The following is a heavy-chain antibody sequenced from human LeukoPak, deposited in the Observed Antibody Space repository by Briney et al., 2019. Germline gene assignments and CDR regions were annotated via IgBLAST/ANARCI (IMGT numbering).Heavy chain of an antibody. CDR2: IYLSGST. V-gene: IGHV4-59*12. D-gene: IGHD3-22*01. CDR3: ARGRYYDSSGYYLDY. Sequence: PSETLSLTCTVSGGSISSYYLSWIRQPPGKGLEWIWYIYLSGSTYYNPSLKRRVTISVDRSKTQFSPKLSCVTAADTAVYYCARGRYYDSSGYYLDYWGEGTLVTVSP. J-gene: IGHJ4*02. CDR1: GGSISSYY.